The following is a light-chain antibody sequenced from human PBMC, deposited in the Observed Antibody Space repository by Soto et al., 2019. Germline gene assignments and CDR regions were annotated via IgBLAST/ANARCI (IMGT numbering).Light chain of an antibody. CDR1: RSNIGTYT. CDR3: AAWEDRLRAVV. J-gene: IGLJ2*01. CDR2: RNH. V-gene: IGLV1-44*01. Sequence: QSVLTQSPSASGTPGQRVTISCSGSRSNIGTYTVNWYQQLPGTAPTLLIYRNHQRPSGVPHRFSGSKSGTSASLAISGPQSYDEADYYCAAWEDRLRAVVFGGGIKVTAL.